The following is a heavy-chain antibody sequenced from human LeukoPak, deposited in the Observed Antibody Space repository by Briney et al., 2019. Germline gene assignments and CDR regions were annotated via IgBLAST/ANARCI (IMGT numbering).Heavy chain of an antibody. CDR1: GFTFSSYA. Sequence: GGSLRLSCAASGFTFSSYAIHWVRQAPGKGLEYVAAISSNGGSTFYANSVKGRFIVSRDNSKNTLSLQMGSLRTEDLAMYYCARRAPGFSSGWLDYWGQGAPVTVSS. J-gene: IGHJ4*02. CDR3: ARRAPGFSSGWLDY. CDR2: ISSNGGST. D-gene: IGHD6-19*01. V-gene: IGHV3-64*01.